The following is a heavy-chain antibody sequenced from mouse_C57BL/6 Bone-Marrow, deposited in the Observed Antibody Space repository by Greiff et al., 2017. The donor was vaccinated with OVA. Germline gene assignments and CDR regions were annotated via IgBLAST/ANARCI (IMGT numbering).Heavy chain of an antibody. J-gene: IGHJ3*01. CDR1: GYTFTSYW. D-gene: IGHD2-2*01. Sequence: QVQLQQSGAELVKPGASVKLSCKASGYTFTSYWLHWVKQRPGRGLEWIGMIHPNSGSTNYNEKFKSKATLTVDKSSSTAYMQLSSLTSEDSAVYYCARERDGYGFAYWGQGTLVTVSA. V-gene: IGHV1-64*01. CDR2: IHPNSGST. CDR3: ARERDGYGFAY.